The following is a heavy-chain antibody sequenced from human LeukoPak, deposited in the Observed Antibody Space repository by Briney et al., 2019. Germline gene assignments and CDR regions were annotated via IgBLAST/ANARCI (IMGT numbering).Heavy chain of an antibody. J-gene: IGHJ4*02. CDR2: IFPDDSDT. Sequence: GESLKISCKASGYTFISYWIAWVRQMPGKGPEWMGVIFPDDSDTRYSPSFQGQVTISADKSISTAYLQWSSLKASDTAMYYCARRMNYDILTGKYYFDYWGQGTLVTVSS. CDR3: ARRMNYDILTGKYYFDY. V-gene: IGHV5-51*01. D-gene: IGHD3-9*01. CDR1: GYTFISYW.